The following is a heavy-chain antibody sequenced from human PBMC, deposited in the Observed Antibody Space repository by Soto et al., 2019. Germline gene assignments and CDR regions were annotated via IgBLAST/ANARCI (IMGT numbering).Heavy chain of an antibody. V-gene: IGHV4-4*02. J-gene: IGHJ4*02. CDR2: IYRTGST. Sequence: SETLSRTCAVSGGSFTRNNWWVFFRQPPGQGLECIGEIYRTGSTNYNPSLKSRVTISLDKSENQFSLKVTSLTAADTAVYYCASRDPGTSVDYWGQGTLVTVSS. D-gene: IGHD1-7*01. CDR3: ASRDPGTSVDY. CDR1: GGSFTRNNW.